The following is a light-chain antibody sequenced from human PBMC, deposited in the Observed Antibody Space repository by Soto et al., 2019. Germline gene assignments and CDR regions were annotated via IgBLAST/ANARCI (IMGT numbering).Light chain of an antibody. CDR3: QSYDNSLSGSWV. CDR1: RSNIGAGYD. Sequence: QSVLTQPPSVSRAPGQGITISCTGSRSNIGAGYDVHWYQQVPGAAPKLLIYANDKRPSGVVDRFSGSKSGTSASLAIAGLQAEDEADYYCQSYDNSLSGSWVFGGGTKLTVL. CDR2: AND. V-gene: IGLV1-40*01. J-gene: IGLJ3*02.